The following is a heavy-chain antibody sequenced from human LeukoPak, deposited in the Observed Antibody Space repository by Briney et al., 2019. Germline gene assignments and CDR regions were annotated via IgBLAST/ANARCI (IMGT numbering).Heavy chain of an antibody. D-gene: IGHD2-2*01. CDR2: SWYDGTST. V-gene: IGHV3-33*01. CDR3: ARGYDRAFDI. CDR1: GFTFSRYG. Sequence: GGSLGLSCSASGFTFSRYGMHWVRQAPGKGLEWVAFSWYDGTSTDYADSVKGRFSVSRDNSENTVSLQMNSLRADDTAVYYCARGYDRAFDIWGQGTMVTVSS. J-gene: IGHJ3*02.